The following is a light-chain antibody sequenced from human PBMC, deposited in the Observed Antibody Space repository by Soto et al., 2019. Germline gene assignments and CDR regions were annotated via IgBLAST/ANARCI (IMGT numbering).Light chain of an antibody. Sequence: EIRRTQSPATLSLSQGEGLTLSCRASQSISRTLAWYQQRPGQAPRLLIYGASSRATGVPDTFSGSGSGTDFTLTISSLEPEDFALYYCQQGTDGPPGTFGQGTKVDIK. J-gene: IGKJ1*01. CDR2: GAS. V-gene: IGKV3-15*01. CDR1: QSISRT. CDR3: QQGTDGPPGT.